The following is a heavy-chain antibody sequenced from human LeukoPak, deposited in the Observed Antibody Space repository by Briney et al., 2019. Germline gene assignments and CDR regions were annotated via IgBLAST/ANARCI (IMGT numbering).Heavy chain of an antibody. D-gene: IGHD4-17*01. CDR1: GGSISSGGYS. CDR2: IYHSGST. V-gene: IGHV4-30-2*01. Sequence: KPSETLSLTCAVSGGSISSGGYSWSWIRQPPGKGLEWIGYIYHSGSTYYNPSLKSRVTISVDRSKNQFSLKLSSVTAADTAVYYCASLRDYGDYVGDLRAFDIWGQGTMVTVSS. J-gene: IGHJ3*02. CDR3: ASLRDYGDYVGDLRAFDI.